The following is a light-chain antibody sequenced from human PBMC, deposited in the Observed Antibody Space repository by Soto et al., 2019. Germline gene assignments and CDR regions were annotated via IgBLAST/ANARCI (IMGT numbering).Light chain of an antibody. Sequence: AIRRTKYQYSLSASTGDRVTITCRASQGISSYLAWYQQKPGKAPKLLIYAASTLQSGVPSRFSGSGSGTDFTLTISCLQSEDFATYYCQQYYSYPQITFGHVRRLAI. V-gene: IGKV1-8*01. CDR1: QGISSY. CDR3: QQYYSYPQIT. J-gene: IGKJ5*01. CDR2: AAS.